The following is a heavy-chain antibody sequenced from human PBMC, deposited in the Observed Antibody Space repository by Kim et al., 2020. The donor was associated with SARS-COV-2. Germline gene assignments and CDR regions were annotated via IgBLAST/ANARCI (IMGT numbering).Heavy chain of an antibody. D-gene: IGHD3-22*01. CDR3: ARGNSSYYDSSGYYYPNWFDP. Sequence: GGSLRLSCAASGFTFSSYGMHWVRQAPGKGLEWVAVIWYDGSNKYYADSVKGRFTISRDNSKNTLYLQMNSLRAEDTAVYYCARGNSSYYDSSGYYYPNWFDPWGQGTLVTVSS. CDR1: GFTFSSYG. J-gene: IGHJ5*02. V-gene: IGHV3-33*01. CDR2: IWYDGSNK.